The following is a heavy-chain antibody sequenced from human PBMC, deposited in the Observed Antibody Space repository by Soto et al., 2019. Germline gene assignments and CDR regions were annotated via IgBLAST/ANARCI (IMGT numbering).Heavy chain of an antibody. V-gene: IGHV1-18*04. CDR1: GYTFTSYG. Sequence: ASVKVSCKASGYTFTSYGISWMRQAPGQGLEWMGWISAYNSNTNYAQKLQGRVTMTTDTSTSTAYVELRSLRSDDRAVYYCGRGEVSSSWYGPYYYGMDVWGQGTTVTVSS. J-gene: IGHJ6*02. D-gene: IGHD6-13*01. CDR2: ISAYNSNT. CDR3: GRGEVSSSWYGPYYYGMDV.